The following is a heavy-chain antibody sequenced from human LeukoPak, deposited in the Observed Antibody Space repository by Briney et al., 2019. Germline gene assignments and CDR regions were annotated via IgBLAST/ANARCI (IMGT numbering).Heavy chain of an antibody. D-gene: IGHD1-26*01. CDR1: GGSISSGSYY. Sequence: PSQTLSLTCTVSGGSISSGSYYWSWIRQPAGKGLEWIGRIHTSGSTNYNPSLKGRVTISEDTSKNQFSLKLSSVTAADTAVYYCARGRDGSSYYFDYWGQGTLVTVSS. CDR2: IHTSGST. V-gene: IGHV4-61*02. J-gene: IGHJ4*02. CDR3: ARGRDGSSYYFDY.